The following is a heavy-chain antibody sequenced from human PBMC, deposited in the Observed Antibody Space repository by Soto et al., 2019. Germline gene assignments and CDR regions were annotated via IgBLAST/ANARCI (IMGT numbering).Heavy chain of an antibody. CDR3: ASPKIAFYNWFDP. D-gene: IGHD3-3*02. J-gene: IGHJ5*02. CDR2: ISYSGST. V-gene: IGHV4-30-4*01. CDR1: GGSISSGGYY. Sequence: SETLSLTCTVSGGSISSGGYYWSWIRHHPGTGLEWIGHISYSGSTYYNTSLKSRVTISVDTSKNQFSLKLSSVTAADTAVYYCASPKIAFYNWFDPWGQGTLVTVSS.